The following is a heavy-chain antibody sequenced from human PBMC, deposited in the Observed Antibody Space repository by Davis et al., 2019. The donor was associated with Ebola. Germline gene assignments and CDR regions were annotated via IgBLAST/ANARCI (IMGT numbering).Heavy chain of an antibody. CDR2: IIPILGIA. V-gene: IGHV1-69*04. CDR1: GGTFSSYA. CDR3: AKDIFRVWWEAFDY. J-gene: IGHJ4*01. Sequence: AASVKVSCKASGGTFSSYAISWVRQAPGQGLEWMGRIIPILGIANYAQKFQGRVTITADKSTSTAYMELSSLRTEDTALYYCAKDIFRVWWEAFDYWGQGTLVTVSS. D-gene: IGHD1-26*01.